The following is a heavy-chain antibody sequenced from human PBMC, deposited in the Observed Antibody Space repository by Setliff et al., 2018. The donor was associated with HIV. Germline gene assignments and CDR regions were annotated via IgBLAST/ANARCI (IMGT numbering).Heavy chain of an antibody. CDR1: GYSFTGYY. CDR2: ISGYNGNT. J-gene: IGHJ4*02. D-gene: IGHD6-25*01. CDR3: ARDRLNVYSSGWGVGY. V-gene: IGHV1-18*01. Sequence: ASVKVSCKASGYSFTGYYVNWVRQAPGQGLEWMGWISGYNGNTNFAQKLQGRVTMTTDTSTSTAYMELRSLRSDDTPVYYCARDRLNVYSSGWGVGYWGQGTLVTVS.